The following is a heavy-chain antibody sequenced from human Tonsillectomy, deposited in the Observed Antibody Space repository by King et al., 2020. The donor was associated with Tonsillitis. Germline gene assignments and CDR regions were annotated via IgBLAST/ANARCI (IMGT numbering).Heavy chain of an antibody. CDR1: GFTFDDYT. CDR3: GKDYLSGIIRYGMDV. V-gene: IGHV3-43*01. D-gene: IGHD2/OR15-2a*01. CDR2: ISWDGGST. J-gene: IGHJ6*02. Sequence: EVQLVESGGVVVQPGGSLRLSCVASGFTFDDYTMHWVRQAPGKGLEWVSLISWDGGSTYYADSVKGRFSISRDNSKNSLYLQMNSLRTEDTALYYCGKDYLSGIIRYGMDVWGQGTTVTVSS.